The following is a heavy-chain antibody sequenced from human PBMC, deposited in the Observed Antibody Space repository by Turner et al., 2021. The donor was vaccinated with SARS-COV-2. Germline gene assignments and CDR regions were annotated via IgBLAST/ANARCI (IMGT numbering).Heavy chain of an antibody. J-gene: IGHJ4*02. D-gene: IGHD2-15*01. Sequence: QVQLQQWGAGLLKPSETLSLTCAVYGGSFSGYYWTWIRQPPEKGLEWIGESHPSGTTYHNPSLKGRVTMSVDTSKNQFYLKVSSVTAADTAVYHCAKGDDSRKSGLLWGQGTLVTVSS. CDR2: SHPSGTT. CDR1: GGSFSGYY. CDR3: AKGDDSRKSGLL. V-gene: IGHV4-34*02.